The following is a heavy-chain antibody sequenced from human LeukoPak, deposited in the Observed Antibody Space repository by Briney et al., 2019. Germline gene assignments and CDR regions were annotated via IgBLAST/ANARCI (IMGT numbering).Heavy chain of an antibody. Sequence: KLGGSLRLSCAASGFTFSSYAMTWVRQAPGKGLEWVSVIGRSGDNIHYADSVKGRFTISRDNSKNTVYLQMNSLRAEDTAVYYCAKYTQTGDPSHYWGQGTLVAVSS. D-gene: IGHD7-27*01. V-gene: IGHV3-23*01. CDR2: IGRSGDNI. CDR3: AKYTQTGDPSHY. J-gene: IGHJ4*02. CDR1: GFTFSSYA.